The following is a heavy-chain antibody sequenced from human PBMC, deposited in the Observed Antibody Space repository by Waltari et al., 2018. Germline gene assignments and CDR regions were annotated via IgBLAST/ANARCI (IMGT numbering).Heavy chain of an antibody. CDR3: ARELSSNGGYPMDY. D-gene: IGHD2-15*01. V-gene: IGHV3-48*01. CDR1: GFPCSHYS. CDR2: ITSSSGAI. J-gene: IGHJ4*02. Sequence: DVQLVESGGGLVMPGGSLRPSCVVHGFPCSHYSQNWVRQAPGKGLQWVSHITSSSGAIYYADSVKGRFTVSRDNTKNTLYLQMDSVRADDTAVYYCARELSSNGGYPMDYWGQGTLVTVSS.